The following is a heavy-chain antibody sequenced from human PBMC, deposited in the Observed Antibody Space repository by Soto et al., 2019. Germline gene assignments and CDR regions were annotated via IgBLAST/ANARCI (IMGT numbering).Heavy chain of an antibody. D-gene: IGHD5-12*01. CDR3: ANARGYSGYGPFDY. Sequence: GGSLRLSCVASGFTFTDYGMHWVRQAPGKGLGWVSVICSSGGSTYYADSVKGRFTISRDNSKNTLYLQMNSLRAEDTAVYYCANARGYSGYGPFDYWGQGALVTVSS. CDR2: ICSSGGST. V-gene: IGHV3-NL1*01. CDR1: GFTFTDYG. J-gene: IGHJ4*02.